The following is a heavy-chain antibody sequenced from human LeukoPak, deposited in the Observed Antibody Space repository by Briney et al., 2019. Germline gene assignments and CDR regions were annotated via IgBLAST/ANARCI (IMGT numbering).Heavy chain of an antibody. V-gene: IGHV1-69*01. D-gene: IGHD3-22*01. Sequence: SVKVSCKASGGTFSSYAISWVRQVPGQGLEWMGGIIPIFGTANYAQKFQGRVTITADESTSTAYMELSSLRSEDTAVYYCARASLNGSGYPHPHYYGMDVWGQGTTVTVSS. J-gene: IGHJ6*02. CDR1: GGTFSSYA. CDR2: IIPIFGTA. CDR3: ARASLNGSGYPHPHYYGMDV.